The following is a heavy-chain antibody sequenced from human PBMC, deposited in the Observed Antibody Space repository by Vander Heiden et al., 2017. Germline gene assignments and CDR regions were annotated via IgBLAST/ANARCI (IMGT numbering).Heavy chain of an antibody. CDR3: ARDHGSTPFDY. CDR1: GLTFSSYG. Sequence: QVQLVESGGGVVQPGRSLRLSCAASGLTFSSYGMHWVRQAPGKGLEWVAVIWYDGSNKYYADSVKGRFTISRDNSKNTLYLQMNSLRAEDTAVYYCARDHGSTPFDYWGQGTLVTVSS. V-gene: IGHV3-33*01. J-gene: IGHJ4*02. CDR2: IWYDGSNK. D-gene: IGHD2-2*01.